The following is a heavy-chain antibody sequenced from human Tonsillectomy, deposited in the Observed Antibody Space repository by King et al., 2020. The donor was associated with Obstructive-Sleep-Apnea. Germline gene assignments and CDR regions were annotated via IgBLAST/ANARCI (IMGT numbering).Heavy chain of an antibody. CDR2: IRYDGNNK. CDR3: AKDAAKTGTLDY. CDR1: GFTFSSYG. D-gene: IGHD1-7*01. V-gene: IGHV3-30*02. Sequence: VQLVESGGGVVQPGRSLRLSCEASGFTFSSYGMHWVRQAPGKGLEWVSFIRYDGNNKYYAGSVKGRFTISRDNPKNTLYLQMDDLRTEDTAVYYCAKDAAKTGTLDYWGQGILVTVSS. J-gene: IGHJ4*02.